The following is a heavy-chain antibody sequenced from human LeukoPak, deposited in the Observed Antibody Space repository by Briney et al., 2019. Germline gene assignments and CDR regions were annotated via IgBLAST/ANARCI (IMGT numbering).Heavy chain of an antibody. D-gene: IGHD3-22*01. Sequence: GSLRLSCAASGFTFSSYSMNWVRQAPGKGLEWIGSIYYSGSTYYNPSLKSRVTISVDTSKNQFSLKLSSVTAADTAVYYCARAPSWYYDSSGYLDYWGQGTLVTVSS. CDR2: IYYSGST. V-gene: IGHV4-39*07. CDR3: ARAPSWYYDSSGYLDY. CDR1: GFTFSSYS. J-gene: IGHJ4*02.